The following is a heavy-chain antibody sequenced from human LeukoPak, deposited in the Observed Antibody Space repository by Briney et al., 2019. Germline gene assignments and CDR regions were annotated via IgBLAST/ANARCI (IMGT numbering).Heavy chain of an antibody. CDR2: INPNSGGT. J-gene: IGHJ5*02. D-gene: IGHD6-6*01. V-gene: IGHV1-2*02. CDR1: GYTFTSYD. CDR3: ARDLVTGWFDP. Sequence: ASVKVSCKASGYTFTSYDINWVRQATGQGLEWMGWINPNSGGTNYAQKFQGRVTMTRDTSISTAYMELSRLRSDDTAVYYCARDLVTGWFDPWGQGTLVTVSS.